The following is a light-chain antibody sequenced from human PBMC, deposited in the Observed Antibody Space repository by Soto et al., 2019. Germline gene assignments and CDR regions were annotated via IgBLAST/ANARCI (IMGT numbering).Light chain of an antibody. CDR2: GAS. CDR3: QQTSITPFT. V-gene: IGKV1-39*01. CDR1: ENIRRY. Sequence: DIQMTQSPSSLSASVGDRVTITCRASENIRRYLNWYQHKRGKAPILLIHGASSLESEVPSRFSGSGSGTDFTLTISSLQPDDFASYYCQQTSITPFTFGQGTKLKIK. J-gene: IGKJ2*01.